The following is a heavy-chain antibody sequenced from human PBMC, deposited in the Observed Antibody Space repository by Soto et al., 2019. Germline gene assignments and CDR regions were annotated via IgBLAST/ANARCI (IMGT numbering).Heavy chain of an antibody. CDR2: IYYSGST. Sequence: SSETLSLTCTVSGGSISSSIYYWGWIRQPPGKGLEWIGYIYYSGSTYYNPSLKSRVTISVDTSKNQFSLKLSSVTAADTAVYYCARQPGGVGATTYFDYWGQGTLVTVSS. V-gene: IGHV4-39*01. J-gene: IGHJ4*02. CDR3: ARQPGGVGATTYFDY. D-gene: IGHD1-26*01. CDR1: GGSISSSIYY.